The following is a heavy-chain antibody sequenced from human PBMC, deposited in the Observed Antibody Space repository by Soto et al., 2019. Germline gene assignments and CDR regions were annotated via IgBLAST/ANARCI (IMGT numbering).Heavy chain of an antibody. CDR2: IHDSGST. D-gene: IGHD3-9*01. J-gene: IGHJ4*02. V-gene: IGHV4-4*02. CDR1: GASIGTSNW. Sequence: QVQLQESGPGLVKPSGTLSLTCAVSGASIGTSNWWSWVRQSPGKGLEWIGEIHDSGSTKYNPSLKSRVTIPLDKSKNPFSLNVSSVTAADTAVYYCATLKTYDILNKSDYWGQGSLVTVSS. CDR3: ATLKTYDILNKSDY.